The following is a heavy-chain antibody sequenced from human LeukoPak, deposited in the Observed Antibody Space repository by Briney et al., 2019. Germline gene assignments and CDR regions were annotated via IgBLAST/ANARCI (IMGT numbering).Heavy chain of an antibody. CDR2: ISSSSSTI. D-gene: IGHD3-10*01. J-gene: IGHJ3*02. CDR3: AREMSGSNDAFDI. CDR1: GFTFSTYS. Sequence: GGSLRLSCAASGFTFSTYSMNWVRQAPGKGLEWVSYISSSSSTIYYADSVKGRFTISRDNAKNSLYLQMNSLRAEDTAVYYCAREMSGSNDAFDIWGQGTMVTVSS. V-gene: IGHV3-48*01.